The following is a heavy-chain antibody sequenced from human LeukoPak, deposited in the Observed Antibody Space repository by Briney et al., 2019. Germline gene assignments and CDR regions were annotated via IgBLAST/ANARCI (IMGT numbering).Heavy chain of an antibody. CDR2: VYYTGRT. D-gene: IGHD3-10*01. J-gene: IGHJ3*01. V-gene: IGHV4-59*08. CDR3: ARHMSVSYDAFDL. Sequence: SETLSLTCSVSDGSTTGYYWNWIRQPPGKGLEWIAYVYYTGRTLYNPSLESRVTISVDTSKTQFSLTVTSVTAADTAVYYCARHMSVSYDAFDLWGRGTTVTVSS. CDR1: DGSTTGYY.